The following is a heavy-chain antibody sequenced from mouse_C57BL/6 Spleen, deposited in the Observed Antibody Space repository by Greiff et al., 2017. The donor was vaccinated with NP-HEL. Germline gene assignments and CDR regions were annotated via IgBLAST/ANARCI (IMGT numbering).Heavy chain of an antibody. CDR1: GYSITSGYY. V-gene: IGHV3-6*01. CDR3: AREAYGSHGYFDY. CDR2: ISYDGSN. D-gene: IGHD1-1*01. Sequence: EVKLVESGPGLVKPSQSLSLTCSVTGYSITSGYYWNWIRQFPGNKLEWMGYISYDGSNNYNPSLKNRISITRDTSKNQFFLKLNSVTTEDTATYYCAREAYGSHGYFDYWGQGTTLTVSS. J-gene: IGHJ2*01.